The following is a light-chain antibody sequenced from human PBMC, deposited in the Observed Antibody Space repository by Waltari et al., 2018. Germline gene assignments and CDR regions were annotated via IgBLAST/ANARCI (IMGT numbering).Light chain of an antibody. J-gene: IGKJ2*03. V-gene: IGKV1-27*01. Sequence: DIQMTQSPSSLSASVGDRVTVTRRASQGINKELSWYQQKPGKAPTLLISTASTLQTGVSSRFSGSGSGTDFTLTISSLQPEDVGTYYCQQDYTPPYSFGQGTKVEIK. CDR1: QGINKE. CDR3: QQDYTPPYS. CDR2: TAS.